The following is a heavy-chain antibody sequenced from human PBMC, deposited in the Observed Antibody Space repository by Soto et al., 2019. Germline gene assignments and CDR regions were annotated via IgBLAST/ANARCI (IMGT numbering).Heavy chain of an antibody. D-gene: IGHD6-19*01. CDR2: VSTYNGNT. V-gene: IGHV1-18*01. CDR3: AREGSGWDFAN. CDR1: GYSFTTYP. J-gene: IGHJ4*02. Sequence: ASVKVSCKASGYSFTTYPITWVRQAPGQGLEWLGWVSTYNGNTNYAQGLQGRVSMTTDTSTSTAYLELRNPRSDDTAVYYCAREGSGWDFANWGQGTPVTVSS.